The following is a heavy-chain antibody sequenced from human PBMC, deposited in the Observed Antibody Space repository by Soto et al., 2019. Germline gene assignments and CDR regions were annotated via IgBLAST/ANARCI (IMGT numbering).Heavy chain of an antibody. D-gene: IGHD2-21*01. Sequence: GESLTVSCKGSGDSFTKDWIGWVRQMPGKSLEWMAIIYPDESDTRYSPSFQGQVTISADKSISTAYLQWSSLKASDTAMYYCVCMGFIGVCFLWYYCYGMYIRSRRATVPVS. CDR1: GDSFTKDW. V-gene: IGHV5-51*01. CDR3: VCMGFIGVCFLWYYCYGMYI. J-gene: IGHJ6*02. CDR2: IYPDESDT.